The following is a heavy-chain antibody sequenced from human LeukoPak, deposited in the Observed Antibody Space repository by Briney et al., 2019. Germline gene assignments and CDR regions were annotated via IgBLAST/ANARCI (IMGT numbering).Heavy chain of an antibody. CDR1: GFTSSTYW. V-gene: IGHV3-74*03. J-gene: IGHJ5*02. CDR2: INSDGSST. CDR3: ARDPRNMGLDP. Sequence: GGSLRLSCAASGFTSSTYWMHWVRQAPGKGLVFVSCINSDGSSTKYEDSVKGRFTISRDNAKNTLYLQMNSLRAEDTAVYYCARDPRNMGLDPWGQGTLVTVSS. D-gene: IGHD2/OR15-2a*01.